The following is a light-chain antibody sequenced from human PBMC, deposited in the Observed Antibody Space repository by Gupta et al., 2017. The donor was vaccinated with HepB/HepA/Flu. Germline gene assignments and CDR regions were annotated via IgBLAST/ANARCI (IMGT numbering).Light chain of an antibody. V-gene: IGLV2-14*03. J-gene: IGLJ2*01. CDR2: DVS. CDR1: SSDVGGYNF. Sequence: QSALTKPDSVSGYPGQTITISCTVTSSDVGGYNFVSCYQQHPGKAPKLRIYDVSNRPSGVSNRFSGSKSGNTASLTIAGLQAEDEADYYCSSYTSSSTRPVVFGGGTKLTVL. CDR3: SSYTSSSTRPVV.